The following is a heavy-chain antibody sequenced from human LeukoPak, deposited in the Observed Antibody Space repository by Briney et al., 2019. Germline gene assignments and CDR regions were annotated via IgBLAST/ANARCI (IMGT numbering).Heavy chain of an antibody. CDR3: ARQPHDYGDYVYFDY. D-gene: IGHD4-17*01. J-gene: IGHJ4*02. CDR1: GGSISSYY. V-gene: IGHV4-59*08. CDR2: IYYSGST. Sequence: SETLSLTCTVSGGSISSYYWSWIRQPPGKGLEWIGYIYYSGSTNCNPSLKSRVTISVDTSKNQFSLKLSSVTAADTAVYYCARQPHDYGDYVYFDYWGQGTLVTVSS.